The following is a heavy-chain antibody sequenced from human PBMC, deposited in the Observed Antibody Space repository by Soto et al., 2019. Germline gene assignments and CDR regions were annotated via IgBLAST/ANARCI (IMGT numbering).Heavy chain of an antibody. J-gene: IGHJ3*02. CDR1: GFSFSSYG. V-gene: IGHV3-33*01. CDR3: ARDLAGDYGALDT. Sequence: GGSLRLSCAPSGFSFSSYGIHWARQAPGKGLEWVAVIWYDGSNKVYADSVKGRFTISRDNSKNTLYLQMNSLRAEDTAVYYCARDLAGDYGALDTWAQGTMVTVSS. CDR2: IWYDGSNK. D-gene: IGHD3-10*01.